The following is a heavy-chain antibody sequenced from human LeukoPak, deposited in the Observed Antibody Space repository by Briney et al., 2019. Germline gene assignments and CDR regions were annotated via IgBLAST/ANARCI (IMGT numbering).Heavy chain of an antibody. Sequence: PGTSLRLSCAASGFTFSSYSMNWVRQAPGKGLEWVSYISSSSSTIYYADSVKGRFTISRDNAKNSLYLQMNSLRAEDTAVYYCARVTYYHDSSGYFAYYYYGMDVWGQGTTVTVSS. CDR2: ISSSSSTI. D-gene: IGHD3-22*01. CDR3: ARVTYYHDSSGYFAYYYYGMDV. V-gene: IGHV3-48*01. J-gene: IGHJ6*02. CDR1: GFTFSSYS.